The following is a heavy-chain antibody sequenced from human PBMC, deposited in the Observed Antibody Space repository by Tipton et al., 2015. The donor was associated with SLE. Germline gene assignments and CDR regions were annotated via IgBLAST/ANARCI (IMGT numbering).Heavy chain of an antibody. CDR1: GGSISSGGYY. CDR3: ARGGEAVAGTSYFQH. D-gene: IGHD6-19*01. CDR2: IYYSGST. V-gene: IGHV4-39*07. J-gene: IGHJ1*01. Sequence: TLSLTCTVSGGSISSGGYYWSWIRQPPGKGLEWIGSIYYSGSTYYNPSLKSRVTISVDTSKNQFSLKLSSVTAADTAVYYCARGGEAVAGTSYFQHWGQGTLVTVSS.